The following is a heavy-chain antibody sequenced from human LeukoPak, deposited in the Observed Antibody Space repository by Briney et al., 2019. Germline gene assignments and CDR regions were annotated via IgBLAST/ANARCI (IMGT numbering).Heavy chain of an antibody. CDR1: GGSFSGYY. D-gene: IGHD3-22*01. CDR3: ARSGIVVVLDPTFDY. CDR2: INHSGST. J-gene: IGHJ4*02. V-gene: IGHV4-34*01. Sequence: KSSETLSLTCAVYGGSFSGYYWSWIRQPPGKGLEWIGEINHSGSTNYNPSLKSRVTISVDTSKNQFSLKLSSVTAADTAVYYCARSGIVVVLDPTFDYWGQGTLVTVSS.